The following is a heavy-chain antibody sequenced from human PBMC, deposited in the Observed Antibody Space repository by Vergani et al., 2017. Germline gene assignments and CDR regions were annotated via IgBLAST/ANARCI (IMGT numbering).Heavy chain of an antibody. D-gene: IGHD2-2*02. Sequence: EVQLVESGGGLVKPGGSLRLSCAASGFTFSSYSMNWVRQAPGKGLEWVSSISSSSSYIYYADSVKGRFTISRDNAKNSRYLQMNSLSAEDTAVYYCASLGIVVVPADISPYYMDVWGKGTTVTVSS. V-gene: IGHV3-21*01. CDR1: GFTFSSYS. CDR2: ISSSSSYI. J-gene: IGHJ6*03. CDR3: ASLGIVVVPADISPYYMDV.